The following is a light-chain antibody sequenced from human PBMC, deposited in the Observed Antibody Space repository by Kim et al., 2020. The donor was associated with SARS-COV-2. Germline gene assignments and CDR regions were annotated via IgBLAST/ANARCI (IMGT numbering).Light chain of an antibody. V-gene: IGLV3-1*01. Sequence: SYELTQPPSVSVSPGQTASITCSGDKLGDKYACWYQQKPGHSPVLVIYQDSKRPSGIPERFPGSNSGNTATLTISGTQAMDEADYYCQAWDSSTNYVFGT. CDR3: QAWDSSTNYV. CDR2: QDS. CDR1: KLGDKY. J-gene: IGLJ1*01.